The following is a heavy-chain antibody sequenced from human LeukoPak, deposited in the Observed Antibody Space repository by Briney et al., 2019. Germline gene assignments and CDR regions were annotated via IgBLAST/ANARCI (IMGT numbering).Heavy chain of an antibody. Sequence: TTSETLSLTCAVYGGSFSGYYWSWIRQPPGKGLEWIGEINHSGSTNYNPSLKSRVTISVDTSKNQFSLKLSSVTAADTAVYYCARQRGYGDYGPLKFDYWVQGTLVTVSS. CDR3: ARQRGYGDYGPLKFDY. J-gene: IGHJ4*02. CDR2: INHSGST. CDR1: GGSFSGYY. V-gene: IGHV4-34*01. D-gene: IGHD4-17*01.